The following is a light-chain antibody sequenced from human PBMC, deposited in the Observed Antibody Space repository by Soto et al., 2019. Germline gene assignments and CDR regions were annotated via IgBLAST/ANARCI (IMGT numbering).Light chain of an antibody. CDR3: QQYSSYSPLT. Sequence: DIQMTQSPSTLSASVGDRVTITCRASQSISSWLAWYQQKPGKAPNLLIYYASSLESGVPSRFSGSGSGTEFTLTISSLQPEDFAAYYCQQYSSYSPLTFGGGTKVEI. CDR2: YAS. CDR1: QSISSW. V-gene: IGKV1-5*01. J-gene: IGKJ4*01.